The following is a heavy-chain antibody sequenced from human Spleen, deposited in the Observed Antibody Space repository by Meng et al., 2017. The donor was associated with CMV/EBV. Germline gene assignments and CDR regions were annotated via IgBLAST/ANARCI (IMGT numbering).Heavy chain of an antibody. CDR3: ARFQGIFGVVIIPVGGMDV. CDR2: ISTYNGDT. D-gene: IGHD3-3*01. Sequence: ASVKVSCKASGYTFTTYGINWVRQAPGQGLEWMGWISTYNGDTNYAQKFQGRVTMTTDTSTSTAYMELRNLRSDDTAVYYCARFQGIFGVVIIPVGGMDVWGQGTTVTVSS. J-gene: IGHJ6*02. CDR1: GYTFTTYG. V-gene: IGHV1-18*01.